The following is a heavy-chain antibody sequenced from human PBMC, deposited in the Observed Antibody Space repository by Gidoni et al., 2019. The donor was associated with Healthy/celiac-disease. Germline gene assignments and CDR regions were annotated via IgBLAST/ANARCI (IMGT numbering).Heavy chain of an antibody. V-gene: IGHV3-23*01. D-gene: IGHD6-19*01. CDR3: AKELSSGWYGMVYYYYGMDV. J-gene: IGHJ6*02. Sequence: EVQLLESGGGLVQPGGSLRLSCAASGFTFSSYAIGWVRQAPGRGLEWVLAISGSGGSTYYADSVKDRFTISRDNSKNTLYLQMNSLRAEDTAVYYCAKELSSGWYGMVYYYYGMDVWGQGTTVTVSS. CDR1: GFTFSSYA. CDR2: ISGSGGST.